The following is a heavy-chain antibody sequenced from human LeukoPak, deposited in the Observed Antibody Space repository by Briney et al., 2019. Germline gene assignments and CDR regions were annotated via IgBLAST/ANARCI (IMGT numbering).Heavy chain of an antibody. D-gene: IGHD1-26*01. CDR2: ISYDGSNK. CDR1: GXTFSSYA. Sequence: GGSLRLSCAASGXTFSSYAMHWVRQAPGKGLEWVAVISYDGSNKYYADSVKGRFTISRDNSKNTLYLQMNSLRAEDTAVYYCARVGWGSGSYYSDYWGQGTPVTVSS. V-gene: IGHV3-30-3*01. J-gene: IGHJ4*02. CDR3: ARVGWGSGSYYSDY.